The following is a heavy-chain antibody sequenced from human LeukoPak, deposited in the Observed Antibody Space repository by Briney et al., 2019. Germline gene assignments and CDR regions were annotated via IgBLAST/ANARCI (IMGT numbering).Heavy chain of an antibody. CDR1: GFTFSSYA. CDR2: ISHDGGNK. J-gene: IGHJ4*02. CDR3: ARNYGGNSCPDD. V-gene: IGHV3-30-3*01. Sequence: PGRSLRLSCAASGFTFSSYAMHWVRQAPGKGLEWVAVISHDGGNKYYADSVKGRFTISRDNSKSTLYLQMNSLRAEDTAVYYCARNYGGNSCPDDWGQGTLVTVSS. D-gene: IGHD4-23*01.